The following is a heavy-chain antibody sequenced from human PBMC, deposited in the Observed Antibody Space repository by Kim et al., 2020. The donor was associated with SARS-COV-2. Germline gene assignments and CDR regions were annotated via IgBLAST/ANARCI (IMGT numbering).Heavy chain of an antibody. V-gene: IGHV3-7*01. CDR3: ARGYPLDYFDY. CDR2: IKQDGSEK. D-gene: IGHD3-16*01. CDR1: AFTFSSYW. Sequence: GGSLRLSCAASAFTFSSYWMSWVRQAPGKGLEWVANIKQDGSEKYYVDSVKGRFTISRDNAKNSLYLQMNSLRAEDTAVYYCARGYPLDYFDYWGQGTLV. J-gene: IGHJ4*02.